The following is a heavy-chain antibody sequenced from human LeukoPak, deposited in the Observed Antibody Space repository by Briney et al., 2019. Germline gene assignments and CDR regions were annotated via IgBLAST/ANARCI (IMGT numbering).Heavy chain of an antibody. V-gene: IGHV1-46*01. Sequence: ASVKVSCKAFGYTFTSNYMHWVRQAPGQGPEWMGVISPSGGSTTYAQKFQGRVTLTRDMSTSTDYLELSSLRSEDTAVYYCARQILDYGDYCWFDPWGQGTLVTVSS. J-gene: IGHJ5*02. CDR2: ISPSGGST. CDR1: GYTFTSNY. D-gene: IGHD4-17*01. CDR3: ARQILDYGDYCWFDP.